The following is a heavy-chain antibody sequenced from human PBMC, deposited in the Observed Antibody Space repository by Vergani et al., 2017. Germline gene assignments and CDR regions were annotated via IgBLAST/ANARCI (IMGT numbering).Heavy chain of an antibody. CDR3: ATKSCGTPGCQIGYFRE. J-gene: IGHJ1*01. Sequence: QVHLVESGGGVVQPGRSLRLSCVVSGFTSSYYGLHWVRQAPGKGLEWVAVISYDGPQKYSADSVKGRFTISRDNSKSTLYLQMNSLRTEDTAVYYCATKSCGTPGCQIGYFREWGQGTLVTVSS. CDR1: GFTSSYYG. D-gene: IGHD1-1*01. CDR2: ISYDGPQK. V-gene: IGHV3-30*03.